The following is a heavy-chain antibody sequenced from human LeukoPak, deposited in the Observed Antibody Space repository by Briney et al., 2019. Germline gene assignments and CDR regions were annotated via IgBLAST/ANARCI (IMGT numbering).Heavy chain of an antibody. CDR1: GFTFGSYA. D-gene: IGHD3-22*01. CDR2: ISYDGSNK. V-gene: IGHV3-30-3*01. Sequence: PGGSLRLSCAASGFTFGSYAMHWVRQAPGKGLEWVAVISYDGSNKYYADSVKGRFTISRDNSKNTLYLQMNSLRAEDTAVYYCASERITMIEEVYFDYWGQGTLVTVSS. J-gene: IGHJ4*02. CDR3: ASERITMIEEVYFDY.